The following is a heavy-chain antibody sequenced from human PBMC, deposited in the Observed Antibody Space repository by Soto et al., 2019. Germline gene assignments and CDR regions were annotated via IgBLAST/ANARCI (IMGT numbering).Heavy chain of an antibody. CDR3: ARDAVTLVPAAAFGY. D-gene: IGHD2-2*01. CDR1: GFTFSSYG. J-gene: IGHJ4*02. Sequence: GGSLRLSCAASGFTFSSYGMHWVRQAPGKGLEWVAVISYDGSNKYYVDSVKGRFTISRDNSKNTLHLQMNSLRVEGTAVYYCARDAVTLVPAAAFGYWGQGTLVTVSS. V-gene: IGHV3-30*03. CDR2: ISYDGSNK.